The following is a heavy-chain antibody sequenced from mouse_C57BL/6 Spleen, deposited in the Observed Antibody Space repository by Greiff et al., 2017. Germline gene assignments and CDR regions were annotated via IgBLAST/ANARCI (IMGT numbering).Heavy chain of an antibody. D-gene: IGHD2-4*01. CDR2: IWTGGGT. J-gene: IGHJ3*01. V-gene: IGHV2-9-1*01. CDR3: AREEGYDYDGGFAY. CDR1: GFSFTSYA. Sequence: QVQLKESGPGLVAPSQSLSITCTVSGFSFTSYAISWVRQPPGKGLEWLGVIWTGGGTTYNSALKSRLSISKDNSKSQAFLKMNSLQTDDTARYYCAREEGYDYDGGFAYWGQGTLVTVSA.